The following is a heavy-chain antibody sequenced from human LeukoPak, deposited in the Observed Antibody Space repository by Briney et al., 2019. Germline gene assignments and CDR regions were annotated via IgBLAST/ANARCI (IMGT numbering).Heavy chain of an antibody. D-gene: IGHD6-19*01. V-gene: IGHV3-11*01. Sequence: GGSLRLSCAASGFTFSDYYMSWIRQGPGKGLEWVSYISSSSSTIYYADSVKGRFTISRDNAENSLYLQMNSLRAEDTAVYYCAKVKSAGWLQGWYFDYWGQGTLVTVSS. CDR2: ISSSSSTI. CDR1: GFTFSDYY. CDR3: AKVKSAGWLQGWYFDY. J-gene: IGHJ4*02.